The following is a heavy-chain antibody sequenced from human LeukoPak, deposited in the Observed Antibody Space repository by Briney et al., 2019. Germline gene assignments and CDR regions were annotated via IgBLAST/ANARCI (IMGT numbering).Heavy chain of an antibody. J-gene: IGHJ4*02. D-gene: IGHD6-13*01. CDR2: MNPNTENT. CDR1: GYIFINYD. V-gene: IGHV1-8*01. Sequence: ASVKVSCKASGYIFINYDIYWVRQASGQGLEWMGRMNPNTENTDYAQRFQGRVTMTEDTSTDTAYMELSSLRSEDTAVYYCATASHSSSSWNVPDFDYWGQGTLVTVSS. CDR3: ATASHSSSSWNVPDFDY.